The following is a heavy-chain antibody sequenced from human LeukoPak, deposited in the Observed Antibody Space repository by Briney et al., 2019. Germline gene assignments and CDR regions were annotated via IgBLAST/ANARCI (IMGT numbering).Heavy chain of an antibody. CDR3: AKDRSGWFYFDY. V-gene: IGHV3-23*01. CDR2: ISSSGINT. D-gene: IGHD6-19*01. J-gene: IGHJ4*02. Sequence: GASLRLSCAASGFTFSSYAMTWVRQAPGRGLEWVSHISSSGINTYYADSVKGRFTISRDNSKNTLYLQMNSLRAEDTAVYYCAKDRSGWFYFDYWGQGALVTVSS. CDR1: GFTFSSYA.